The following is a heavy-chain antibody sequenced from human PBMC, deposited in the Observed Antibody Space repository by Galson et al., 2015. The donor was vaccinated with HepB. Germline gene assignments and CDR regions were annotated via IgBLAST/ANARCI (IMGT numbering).Heavy chain of an antibody. CDR3: ARGAYYHGSGSPNY. CDR2: ISEDGGSK. D-gene: IGHD3-10*01. V-gene: IGHV3-30-3*01. CDR1: GFTFSSYA. J-gene: IGHJ4*02. Sequence: SLRLSCAASGFTFSSYAIHWVRQAPGKGLEWVAVISEDGGSKFGDSVKGRFTISRDNSKNTLYLHMNSLRAEDAAVYYCARGAYYHGSGSPNYWGRGTLVTVSS.